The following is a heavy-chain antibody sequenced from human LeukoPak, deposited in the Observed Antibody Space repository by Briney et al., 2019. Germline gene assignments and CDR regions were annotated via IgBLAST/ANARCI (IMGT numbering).Heavy chain of an antibody. CDR3: ARLVGATSVDY. V-gene: IGHV4-59*08. J-gene: IGHJ4*02. D-gene: IGHD1-26*01. CDR2: IYYSGST. CDR1: GGSISSYY. Sequence: SETLSLTCTVPGGSISSYYWSWIRQPPGKGLEWIGYIYYSGSTNYNPSLKSRVTISVDTSKNQFSLKLSSVTAADTAVYYCARLVGATSVDYWGQGTLVTVSS.